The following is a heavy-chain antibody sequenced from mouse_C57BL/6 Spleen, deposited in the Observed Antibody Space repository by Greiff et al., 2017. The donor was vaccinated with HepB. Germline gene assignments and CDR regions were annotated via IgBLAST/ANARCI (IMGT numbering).Heavy chain of an antibody. Sequence: EVQLVESGGDLVKPGGSLKLSCAASGFTFSSYGMSWVRQTPDKRLEWVATISSRGSYTYYPDSVKGRFTISRDNAKHTLYLQMSSLKSEDTAMYYWARRGSNFHYYAMDDWGQGTSVTVAS. CDR2: ISSRGSYT. J-gene: IGHJ4*01. CDR1: GFTFSSYG. V-gene: IGHV5-6*01. D-gene: IGHD2-5*01. CDR3: ARRGSNFHYYAMDD.